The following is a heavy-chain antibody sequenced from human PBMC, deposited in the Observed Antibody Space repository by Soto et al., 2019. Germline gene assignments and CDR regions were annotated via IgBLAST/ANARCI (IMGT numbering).Heavy chain of an antibody. CDR2: MYYSGIT. D-gene: IGHD3-10*01. CDR1: GGSINSGDYY. J-gene: IGHJ6*02. Sequence: QVQLQESGPRLVKSSQTLYLTCTVSGGSINSGDYYWSWIRQSPGKGLEWVGYMYYSGITDYNASLKSRITMSMDTSKNPFSLKLNSVTAADTAVYFCARWSGVGVAGMDVWGQGTTVTVSS. CDR3: ARWSGVGVAGMDV. V-gene: IGHV4-30-4*01.